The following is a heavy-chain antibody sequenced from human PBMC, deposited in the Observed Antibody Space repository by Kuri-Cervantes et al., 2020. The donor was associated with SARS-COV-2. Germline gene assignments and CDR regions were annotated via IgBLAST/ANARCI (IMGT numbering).Heavy chain of an antibody. J-gene: IGHJ4*02. CDR3: ARLSHYYDSSGYFREYYFDH. CDR1: GGSISSNNW. D-gene: IGHD3-22*01. V-gene: IGHV4-4*02. Sequence: SQTLSLTCGVSGGSISSNNWWSWVRQPPGKGLEWIGEIYHGGSTTYNPSLKSRLTKSVETSKNQFSLNLRSVTAADTAVYYCARLSHYYDSSGYFREYYFDHWGQGSLVTVSS. CDR2: IYHGGST.